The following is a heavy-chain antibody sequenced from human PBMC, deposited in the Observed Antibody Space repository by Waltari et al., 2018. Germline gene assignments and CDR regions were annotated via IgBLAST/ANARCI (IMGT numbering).Heavy chain of an antibody. CDR1: GSTLPELS. J-gene: IGHJ4*02. D-gene: IGHD3-22*01. Sequence: QVQLVQSGAEVKKPGASVKVSSKFSGSTLPELSMHWVRQDPGKGLEWMGGFDPEDGETIYAQKFQGRVTMTEDTSTDTAYMELSSLRSEDTAVYYCATDLKYYDSSGFLYWGQGTLVTVSS. CDR3: ATDLKYYDSSGFLY. CDR2: FDPEDGET. V-gene: IGHV1-24*01.